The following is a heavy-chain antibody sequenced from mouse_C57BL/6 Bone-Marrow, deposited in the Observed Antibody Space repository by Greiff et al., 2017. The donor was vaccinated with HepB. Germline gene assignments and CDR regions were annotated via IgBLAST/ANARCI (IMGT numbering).Heavy chain of an antibody. CDR3: ARDLGFGSSWGTYYAMDY. D-gene: IGHD1-1*01. CDR1: GFTFSDYY. J-gene: IGHJ4*01. Sequence: EVKLVESEGGLVQPGSSMKLSCTASGFTFSDYYMAWVRQVPEKGLEWVANINYDGSSTYYLDSLKSRFIISRDNAKNILYLQMSSLKSEDTATYYCARDLGFGSSWGTYYAMDYWGQGTSVTVSS. V-gene: IGHV5-16*01. CDR2: INYDGSST.